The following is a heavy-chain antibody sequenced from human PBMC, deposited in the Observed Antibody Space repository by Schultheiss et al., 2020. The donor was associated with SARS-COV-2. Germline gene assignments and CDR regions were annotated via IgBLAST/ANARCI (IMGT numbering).Heavy chain of an antibody. D-gene: IGHD5-24*01. CDR2: INSDGSST. Sequence: GGSLRLSCGASGFIFSGSAFHWVRQAPGKGLVWVSRINSDGSSTSYADSVKGRFTISRDNSKNTLYLQMNSLRAEDTAVYYCARRRYDRLQSRYFDLWGRGTLVTVSS. J-gene: IGHJ2*01. V-gene: IGHV3-74*01. CDR1: GFIFSGSA. CDR3: ARRRYDRLQSRYFDL.